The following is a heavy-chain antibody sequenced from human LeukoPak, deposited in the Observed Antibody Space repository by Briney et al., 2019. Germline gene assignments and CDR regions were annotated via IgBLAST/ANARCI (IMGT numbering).Heavy chain of an antibody. J-gene: IGHJ4*02. CDR2: IYHSGST. D-gene: IGHD3-22*01. Sequence: PSETLSLTCTVSGGSISSGGYYWSWIRQPPGKGLEWIGYIYHSGSTYYNPSLKSRVTISVDRSKNQFSLKLSSVTAADTAVYYCARRGRDYYDSSGYPLDYWGQGTLVTVSS. CDR3: ARRGRDYYDSSGYPLDY. V-gene: IGHV4-30-2*01. CDR1: GGSISSGGYY.